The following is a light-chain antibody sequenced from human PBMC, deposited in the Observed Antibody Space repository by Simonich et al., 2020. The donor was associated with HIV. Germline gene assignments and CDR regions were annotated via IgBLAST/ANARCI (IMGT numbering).Light chain of an antibody. J-gene: IGKJ4*01. Sequence: TQSPATLSVSPGERATLSCRASQSVIRNLAWYQQKPGHAPRLLIYGSSSRATGIPDRFSGSGSGTDFTLTISRLEPEDFAVYYCQQYGSSPVTFGGGTKVEIK. V-gene: IGKV3-20*01. CDR2: GSS. CDR3: QQYGSSPVT. CDR1: QSVIRN.